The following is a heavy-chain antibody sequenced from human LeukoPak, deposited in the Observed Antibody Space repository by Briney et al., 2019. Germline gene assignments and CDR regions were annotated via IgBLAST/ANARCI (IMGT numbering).Heavy chain of an antibody. D-gene: IGHD2-2*01. V-gene: IGHV3-30*02. CDR2: IRYDGSNK. Sequence: GSLRLSCAAFEFTFSNYDMHWVRQAPGKGLEWVALIRYDGSNKYYADSVKGRFTISRDNSKNTLYLQMNSLRAEDTAVYYGAKLHPMIVVVPAAMGNAFDIWGQGTMVTVSS. CDR3: AKLHPMIVVVPAAMGNAFDI. J-gene: IGHJ3*02. CDR1: EFTFSNYD.